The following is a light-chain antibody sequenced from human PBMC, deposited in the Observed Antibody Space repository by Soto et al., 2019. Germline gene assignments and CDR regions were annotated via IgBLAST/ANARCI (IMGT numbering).Light chain of an antibody. J-gene: IGKJ1*01. CDR3: LQSYNTPWT. CDR2: TVS. V-gene: IGKV1-39*01. CDR1: QSIAMY. Sequence: DIQMNQSPSSLSASVGDRVTITCRASQSIAMYLSWYQQKPGKAPYLIVHTVSSLQSGVPPRFSGSGSATDFTLTISSLQPEDFATYYCLQSYNTPWTFGQGTKVEI.